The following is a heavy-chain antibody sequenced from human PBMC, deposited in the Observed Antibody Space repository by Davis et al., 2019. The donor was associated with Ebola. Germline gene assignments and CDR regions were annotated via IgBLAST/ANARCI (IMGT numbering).Heavy chain of an antibody. CDR3: AREGGIAARRAFDI. J-gene: IGHJ3*02. V-gene: IGHV4-34*01. CDR2: INHSGST. Sequence: PSQTLSLTCALYGGSSSGYYWSWIRQLPGKGLEWIGEINHSGSTNYNPSLKSRVTISVDTSKNQFSLKLSSVTAADTAVYYCAREGGIAARRAFDIWGQGTMVTVSS. CDR1: GGSSSGYY. D-gene: IGHD6-6*01.